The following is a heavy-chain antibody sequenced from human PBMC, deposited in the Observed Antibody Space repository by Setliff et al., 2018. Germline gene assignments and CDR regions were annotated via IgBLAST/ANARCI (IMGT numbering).Heavy chain of an antibody. CDR1: GASISTNHY. D-gene: IGHD3-3*01. CDR2: MSYGGHT. CDR3: ARAPQYSNFWYALSWFDP. J-gene: IGHJ5*02. Sequence: SETLSLTCTVSGASISTNHYWGWIRQPPGKGLEWVGSMSYGGHTYYNPSLNSRVTISADTSRNHFSLRLTSVTAADTAVYYCARAPQYSNFWYALSWFDPWGQGTLVTVSS. V-gene: IGHV4-39*02.